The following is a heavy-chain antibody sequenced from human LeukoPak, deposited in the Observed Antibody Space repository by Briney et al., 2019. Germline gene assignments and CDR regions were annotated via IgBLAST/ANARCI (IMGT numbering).Heavy chain of an antibody. J-gene: IGHJ4*02. V-gene: IGHV3-48*01. CDR2: ISSSSSTI. CDR3: AKDLRRRIAAAGTPVGY. Sequence: GGSLRLSCAASGFTFSSYSMNWVRQAPGKGLEWVSYISSSSSTIYYADSVKGRFTISRDNAKNSLYLQMNSLRAEDTAVYYCAKDLRRRIAAAGTPVGYWGQGTLVTVSS. CDR1: GFTFSSYS. D-gene: IGHD6-13*01.